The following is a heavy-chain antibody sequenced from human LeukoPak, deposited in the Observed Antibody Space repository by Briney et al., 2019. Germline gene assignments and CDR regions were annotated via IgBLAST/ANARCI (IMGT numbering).Heavy chain of an antibody. J-gene: IGHJ4*02. Sequence: GGSLRLSCAASGFTFSSYSMNWVRQAPGKRLEWVSSISSSSSYIYYADSVKGRFTISRDNAKNSLYLQMNSLRAEDTAVYYCARDQVDTAMVLYFDYWGQGTLVTVSS. V-gene: IGHV3-21*01. CDR3: ARDQVDTAMVLYFDY. CDR2: ISSSSSYI. CDR1: GFTFSSYS. D-gene: IGHD5-18*01.